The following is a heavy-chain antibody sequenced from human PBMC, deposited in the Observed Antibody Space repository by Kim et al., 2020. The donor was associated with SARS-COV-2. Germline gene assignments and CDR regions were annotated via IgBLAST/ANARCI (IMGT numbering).Heavy chain of an antibody. CDR1: GGSFSGYY. CDR3: ARVRRSSGWYSYYYYGMDV. CDR2: INHSGST. J-gene: IGHJ6*02. Sequence: SETLSLTCAVYGGSFSGYYWSWIRQPPGKGLEWIGEINHSGSTNYNPSLKSRVTISVDTSKNQFSLKLSSVTAADTAVYYCARVRRSSGWYSYYYYGMDVWGPGTTVTVSS. D-gene: IGHD6-19*01. V-gene: IGHV4-34*01.